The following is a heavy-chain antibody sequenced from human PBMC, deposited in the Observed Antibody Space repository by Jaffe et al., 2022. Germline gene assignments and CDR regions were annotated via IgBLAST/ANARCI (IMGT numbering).Heavy chain of an antibody. Sequence: EVQLVESGGGLVKPGGSLRLSCAASGFTFSGYSMNWVRQAPGKGLQWVSSISSSSSYIYYADSVKGRFTISRDNAKNSLYLQMNSLRAEDTAVYYCATCSGGYCYFFDYWGQGTLVTVSS. CDR3: ATCSGGYCYFFDY. V-gene: IGHV3-21*01. J-gene: IGHJ4*02. D-gene: IGHD2-15*01. CDR2: ISSSSSYI. CDR1: GFTFSGYS.